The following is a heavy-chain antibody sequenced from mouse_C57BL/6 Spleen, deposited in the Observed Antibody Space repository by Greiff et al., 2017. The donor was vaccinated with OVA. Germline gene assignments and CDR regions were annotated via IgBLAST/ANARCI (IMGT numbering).Heavy chain of an antibody. D-gene: IGHD2-2*01. J-gene: IGHJ2*01. CDR3: ARGGYDVGFDY. CDR1: GYTFTDYN. Sequence: EVQLQQSGPELVKPGASVKIPCKASGYTFTDYNMDWVKQSHGKSLEWIGDINPNNGGTIYNQKFKGKATLTVDQSSSTAYMELRSLTSEDTAVYYGARGGYDVGFDYWGQGTTLTVSS. CDR2: INPNNGGT. V-gene: IGHV1-18*01.